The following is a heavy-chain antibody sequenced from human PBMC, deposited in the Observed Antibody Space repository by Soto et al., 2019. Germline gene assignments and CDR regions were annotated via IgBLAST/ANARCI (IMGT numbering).Heavy chain of an antibody. J-gene: IGHJ3*02. CDR3: AKGGKLAAPANAFDI. CDR2: ISGSGGST. CDR1: GFTFSSYG. D-gene: IGHD6-25*01. Sequence: GGSLRLSCAASGFTFSSYGMHWVRQAPGKGLEWVAAISGSGGSTYYADSVKGRFTISRDNSKNTLYLQMNSLRAEDTAVYYCAKGGKLAAPANAFDIWGQGTMVTVSS. V-gene: IGHV3-23*01.